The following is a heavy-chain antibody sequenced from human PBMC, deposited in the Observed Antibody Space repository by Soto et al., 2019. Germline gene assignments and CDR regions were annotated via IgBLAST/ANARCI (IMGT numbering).Heavy chain of an antibody. D-gene: IGHD2-15*01. CDR3: APHVSCSGGSCQYDAFAI. CDR2: ITADGGT. Sequence: GGSLILSCAASGFTFSSYGVHWIRQAPGKGPEWVSTITADGGTYYADSVKGRFAMSRDTSESTLYLQMNSLGAEDTAAYYCAPHVSCSGGSCQYDAFAIRGQGTMVTVSS. CDR1: GFTFSSYG. V-gene: IGHV3-23*01. J-gene: IGHJ3*02.